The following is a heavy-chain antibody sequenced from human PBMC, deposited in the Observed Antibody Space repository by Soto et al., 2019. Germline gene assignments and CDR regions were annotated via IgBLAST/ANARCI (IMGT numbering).Heavy chain of an antibody. V-gene: IGHV3-33*01. D-gene: IGHD2-15*01. J-gene: IGHJ4*02. Sequence: QVQLVESGGGVVQPGRSLRLSCAASGFTFSSYGMHWVRQAPGKGLEWVALIWSDGSNKYYADSVKGRFTISRDNSKNPLYLQMNSLRAEDTAVYYCARDSYCSGGSCYPGVLHYWGQGPLVTVSS. CDR3: ARDSYCSGGSCYPGVLHY. CDR2: IWSDGSNK. CDR1: GFTFSSYG.